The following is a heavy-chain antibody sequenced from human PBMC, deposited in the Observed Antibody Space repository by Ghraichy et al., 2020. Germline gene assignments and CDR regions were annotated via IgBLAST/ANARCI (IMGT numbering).Heavy chain of an antibody. CDR1: GFTFSSYG. D-gene: IGHD1-1*01. V-gene: IGHV3-33*06. J-gene: IGHJ6*02. CDR2: IWYDGSNK. CDR3: AKTTSSTDNYYYYGMDV. Sequence: GGSLRLSCAASGFTFSSYGMHWVRRAPGKGLEWVAVIWYDGSNKYYADSVKGRFTISRDNSKNTLYLQMNSLRAEDTAVYYCAKTTSSTDNYYYYGMDVWGQGTTVTVSS.